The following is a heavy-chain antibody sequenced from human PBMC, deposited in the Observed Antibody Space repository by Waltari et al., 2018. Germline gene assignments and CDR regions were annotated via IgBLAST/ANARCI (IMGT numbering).Heavy chain of an antibody. CDR1: GFTFSSYS. D-gene: IGHD6-6*01. CDR2: ISSSSSTI. V-gene: IGHV3-48*01. CDR3: AGGARIAAIAGVDY. J-gene: IGHJ4*02. Sequence: EVQLVESGGGLVQPGGSLRLSCAASGFTFSSYSMNWVRQAPGKGLEWVSYISSSSSTIYYADSVKGRFTISRDNAKNSLYLQMNSLRAEDTAVYYCAGGARIAAIAGVDYWGQGTLVTVSS.